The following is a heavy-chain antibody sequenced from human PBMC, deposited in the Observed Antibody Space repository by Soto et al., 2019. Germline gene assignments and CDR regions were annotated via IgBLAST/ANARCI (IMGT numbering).Heavy chain of an antibody. J-gene: IGHJ5*02. CDR2: IYWYDDK. Sequence: QITLKESGPTLVKPTQTLTLTCTFSGFSLSTSGVGVGWIRQPPGKALEWLALIYWYDDKRYSPSLKSRLTITKDTPKNQVVLTMTNMDPVDTATYYCAHRPLSRIVVVPAAIVNWFDPWGQGTLVTVSS. CDR1: GFSLSTSGVG. V-gene: IGHV2-5*01. CDR3: AHRPLSRIVVVPAAIVNWFDP. D-gene: IGHD2-2*01.